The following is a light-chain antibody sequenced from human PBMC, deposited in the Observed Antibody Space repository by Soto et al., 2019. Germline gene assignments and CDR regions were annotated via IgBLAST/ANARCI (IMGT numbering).Light chain of an antibody. Sequence: IQLTQSPSSLSAFVGDSVTITCRASQGVSRYLSWYQQKPGRAPILLISAASTLQSGVPARFSGSGSGTDFTLSITSLQPEDFATYYCQQLNTYPVTFGGGTKVDIK. CDR2: AAS. V-gene: IGKV1-9*01. CDR3: QQLNTYPVT. J-gene: IGKJ4*01. CDR1: QGVSRY.